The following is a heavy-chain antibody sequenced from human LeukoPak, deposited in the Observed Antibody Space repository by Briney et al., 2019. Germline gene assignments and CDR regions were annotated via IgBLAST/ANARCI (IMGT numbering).Heavy chain of an antibody. CDR1: GFTFSSYW. Sequence: TGGSLRLSCAASGFTFSSYWMSWVRQAPGKGLEWVANIKQDGSEKYYEDSVKGRFTISRDNAKNSLYLQMNSPRAEDTAVYYCARGGISAPYDFWSGYYNRRDYYYYYMDVWGKGTTVTVSS. CDR2: IKQDGSEK. V-gene: IGHV3-7*01. D-gene: IGHD3-3*01. J-gene: IGHJ6*03. CDR3: ARGGISAPYDFWSGYYNRRDYYYYYMDV.